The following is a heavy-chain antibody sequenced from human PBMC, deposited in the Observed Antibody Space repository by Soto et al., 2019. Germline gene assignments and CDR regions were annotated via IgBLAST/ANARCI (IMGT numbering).Heavy chain of an antibody. CDR2: TYYRSKWFN. V-gene: IGHV6-1*01. D-gene: IGHD3-22*01. CDR1: GDSVSSNSAT. Sequence: PSQTLSLTCAISGDSVSSNSATWNWIRQSPSRGLEWLGRTYYRSKWFNDYAVSVKSRITINPDTSKNQFSLHLNSVTPEDTAVYYCARAREYYDGSPDRLAYYGMDVWGQGTTVTVSS. J-gene: IGHJ6*01. CDR3: ARAREYYDGSPDRLAYYGMDV.